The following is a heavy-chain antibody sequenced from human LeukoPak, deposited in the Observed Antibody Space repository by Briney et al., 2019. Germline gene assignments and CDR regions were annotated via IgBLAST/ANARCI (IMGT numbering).Heavy chain of an antibody. J-gene: IGHJ4*02. CDR2: MNPNSGNT. Sequence: GASVKVSCMASGYSFTSYDINWVRQAAGQGLEWMGWMNPNSGNTGYAQKFQGRVTMTRSTSISTAYMELSSLRSEDTAVYYCAIRDGFNWGQGTLVTVSS. D-gene: IGHD5-24*01. CDR1: GYSFTSYD. V-gene: IGHV1-8*01. CDR3: AIRDGFN.